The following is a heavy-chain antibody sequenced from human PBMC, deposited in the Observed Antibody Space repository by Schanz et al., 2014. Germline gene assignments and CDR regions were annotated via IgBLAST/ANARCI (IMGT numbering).Heavy chain of an antibody. Sequence: EVQLVESGGGLVQPGGSLRLSCAASGFTFSSYAMSWVRQAPGKGLEWLSVISASGGDTYYADSVKGRFTISRDNSKNTLYLQMNSLRAEDTAVYYCARGGPAYYFDDWGQGTLVTVSS. J-gene: IGHJ4*02. V-gene: IGHV3-23*04. CDR1: GFTFSSYA. CDR3: ARGGPAYYFDD. CDR2: ISASGGDT.